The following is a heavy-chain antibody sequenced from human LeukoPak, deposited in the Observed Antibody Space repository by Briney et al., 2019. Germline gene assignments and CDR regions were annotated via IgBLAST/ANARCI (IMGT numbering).Heavy chain of an antibody. Sequence: PGGSLRLSCAASGFTFSSYAMHWVRQAPGKGLEWVAVISYDGSNKYYADSVKGRFTISRDNSKNTLYLQMNSLRAEDTAVYYCARTRGDTDYYFDYWGQGTLVTVSS. J-gene: IGHJ4*02. V-gene: IGHV3-30-3*01. CDR2: ISYDGSNK. CDR3: ARTRGDTDYYFDY. CDR1: GFTFSSYA. D-gene: IGHD4-17*01.